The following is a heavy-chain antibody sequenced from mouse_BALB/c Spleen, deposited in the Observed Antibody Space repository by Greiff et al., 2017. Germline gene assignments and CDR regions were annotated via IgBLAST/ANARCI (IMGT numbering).Heavy chain of an antibody. Sequence: EVKLVESGGGLVQPGGSLKLSCAASGFTFSSYTMSWVRQTPEKRLEWVAYISNGGGSTYYPDTVKGRFTISRDNAKNTLYLQMSSLKSEDTAMYYCARRRGNYPYYYAMDYWGQGTSVTVSS. CDR3: ARRRGNYPYYYAMDY. D-gene: IGHD2-1*01. CDR2: ISNGGGST. V-gene: IGHV5-12-2*01. J-gene: IGHJ4*01. CDR1: GFTFSSYT.